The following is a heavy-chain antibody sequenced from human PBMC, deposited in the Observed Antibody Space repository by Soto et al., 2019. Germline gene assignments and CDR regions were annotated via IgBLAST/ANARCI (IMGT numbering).Heavy chain of an antibody. CDR1: GDSVSSNSAA. CDR3: ARYIVATTNYYYYGMDV. Sequence: SPTLSLTCAISGDSVSSNSAAWNWIRQSPSRGLEWLGRTYYRSKWYNDYAVSVKSRITINPDTSKNQFSLQLNSVTPEDTAVYYCARYIVATTNYYYYGMDVWGQGTTVTVSS. J-gene: IGHJ6*02. D-gene: IGHD5-12*01. V-gene: IGHV6-1*01. CDR2: TYYRSKWYN.